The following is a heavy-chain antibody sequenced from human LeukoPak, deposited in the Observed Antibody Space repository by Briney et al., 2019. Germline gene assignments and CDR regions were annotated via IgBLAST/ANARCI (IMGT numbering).Heavy chain of an antibody. J-gene: IGHJ4*02. CDR2: IYYSGTT. CDR3: TSHGGWHSSGWSQALFDY. V-gene: IGHV4-39*02. CDR1: GGSISSSNYY. D-gene: IGHD6-19*01. Sequence: SETLSLTCTVSGGSISSSNYYWGWIRQPPGKGLEWIGSIYYSGTTYYNPSLKSRVTISVDMSKNHFSVKLSSVTAADTAVYYCTSHGGWHSSGWSQALFDYWGQGTLVTVSS.